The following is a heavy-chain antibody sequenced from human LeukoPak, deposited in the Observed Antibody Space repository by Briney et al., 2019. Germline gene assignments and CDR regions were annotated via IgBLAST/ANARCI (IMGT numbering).Heavy chain of an antibody. CDR3: ATEGGWAPTDYGDNVY. V-gene: IGHV1-18*01. D-gene: IGHD4-17*01. J-gene: IGHJ4*02. Sequence: ASVNVSCKASGYTFTNYGITWVRQAPGQGLEWMGCISPYKGNTNYAQKVQGRVTMTTDTSTSTAYMELWSLRFDDTAVYYCATEGGWAPTDYGDNVYWGQGTLVTVSS. CDR2: ISPYKGNT. CDR1: GYTFTNYG.